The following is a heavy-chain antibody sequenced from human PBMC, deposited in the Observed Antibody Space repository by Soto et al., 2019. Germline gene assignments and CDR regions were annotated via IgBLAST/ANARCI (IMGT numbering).Heavy chain of an antibody. J-gene: IGHJ4*02. CDR2: INPRSGKT. CDR1: GDTLSTYY. D-gene: IGHD3-22*01. V-gene: IGHV1-46*03. CDR3: ARGVGYSDSSGYPFDY. Sequence: VQLVQSGAEVKRPGASVKISCKASGDTLSTYYMHWARQAPGQGLEWMGIINPRSGKTNYPQKFQGRVTMTRDTSTTTVYMERSTRRSEDTAMYYCARGVGYSDSSGYPFDYWGQGTLVTVSS.